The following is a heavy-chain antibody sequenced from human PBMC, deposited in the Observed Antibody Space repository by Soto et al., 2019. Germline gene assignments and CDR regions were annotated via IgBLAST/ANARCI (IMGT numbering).Heavy chain of an antibody. J-gene: IGHJ6*02. CDR2: IYHNGST. V-gene: IGHV4-28*01. CDR1: DFSISSNNW. CDR3: AGSDVGLTFGGVIVMDDYYYYYGMDV. D-gene: IGHD3-16*02. Sequence: PSETLSLTCAVSDFSISSNNWWGWIRQPPGKGLEWIGYIYHNGSTHYNPSLKSRVTISVDKSKNQFSLKLSSVAAADTAVYYCAGSDVGLTFGGVIVMDDYYYYYGMDVWGQGTTVTVSS.